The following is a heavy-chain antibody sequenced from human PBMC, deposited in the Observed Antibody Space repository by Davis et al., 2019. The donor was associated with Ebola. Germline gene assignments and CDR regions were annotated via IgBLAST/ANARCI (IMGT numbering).Heavy chain of an antibody. CDR2: ISGSGGST. J-gene: IGHJ4*02. Sequence: GESLKISCAASGFTFSSYAMSWVRQAPGKGLEWVSAISGSGGSTYYADSVKGRFTISRDNSKNTLYLQMNSLRAEDTAVYYCERENWGSPQDHYFDYWGQGTLVTVSS. CDR3: ERENWGSPQDHYFDY. V-gene: IGHV3-23*01. CDR1: GFTFSSYA. D-gene: IGHD7-27*01.